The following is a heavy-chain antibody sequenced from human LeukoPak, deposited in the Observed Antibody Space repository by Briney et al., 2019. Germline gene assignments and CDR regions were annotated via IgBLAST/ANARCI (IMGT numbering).Heavy chain of an antibody. CDR1: GYTLTELS. V-gene: IGHV1-24*01. CDR3: ATVIAAAGTSTNAFDI. D-gene: IGHD6-13*01. CDR2: FDPEDGET. J-gene: IGHJ3*02. Sequence: ASVKVSCKVSGYTLTELSMHWVRQAPGKGLEWTGGFDPEDGETIYAQKFQGRVTMTEDTSTDTAYMELSSLRSEDTAVYYCATVIAAAGTSTNAFDIWGQGTMVTVSS.